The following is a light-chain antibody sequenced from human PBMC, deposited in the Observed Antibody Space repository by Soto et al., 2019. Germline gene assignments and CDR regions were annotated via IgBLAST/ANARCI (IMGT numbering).Light chain of an antibody. Sequence: DIQMTQSPSSLSASVGDRVTITCRASQDIRDYLVWYQQRPGKVPSLLIYAASTLQSGVPSRFSGSGFGTDFTLTISSLQSEDVATYYCQKYGGVPYTFGPGTKVVLK. CDR3: QKYGGVPYT. CDR2: AAS. V-gene: IGKV1-27*01. CDR1: QDIRDY. J-gene: IGKJ3*01.